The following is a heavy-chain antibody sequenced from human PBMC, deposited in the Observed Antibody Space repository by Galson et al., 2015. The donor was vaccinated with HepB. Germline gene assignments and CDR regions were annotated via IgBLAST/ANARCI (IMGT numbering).Heavy chain of an antibody. CDR3: AREEYGSGWYGSVMGDWFDP. V-gene: IGHV3-30*04. J-gene: IGHJ5*02. CDR1: GFTFSAYA. Sequence: SLRLSCAASGFTFSAYALHWVRQAPGRGLEWVAGILNDGSSKYYADSVKGCFTISRANSRNTIYLHMNSLRVEDTAIYYCAREEYGSGWYGSVMGDWFDPWGQGTLVTVSS. D-gene: IGHD6-19*01. CDR2: ILNDGSSK.